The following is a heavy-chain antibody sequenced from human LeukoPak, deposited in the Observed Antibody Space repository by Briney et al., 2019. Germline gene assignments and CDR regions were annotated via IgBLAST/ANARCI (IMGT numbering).Heavy chain of an antibody. CDR2: IYSGGST. V-gene: IGHV3-66*01. D-gene: IGHD2-2*01. Sequence: GGSLRLSCAASGFIVSSKYMSWVRQAPGKGLEWVSVIYSGGSTHYADSVKGRFTISRDNSKNMLYLQMNSLRAEDTAVYYCAGGPKQQLLWGRASNGFDPWGQGTLVTVSS. CDR3: AGGPKQQLLWGRASNGFDP. CDR1: GFIVSSKY. J-gene: IGHJ5*02.